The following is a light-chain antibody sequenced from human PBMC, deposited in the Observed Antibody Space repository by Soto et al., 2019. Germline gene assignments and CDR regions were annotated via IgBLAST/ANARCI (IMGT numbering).Light chain of an antibody. CDR3: QQYNNWLLT. V-gene: IGKV3-15*01. CDR2: GAS. CDR1: QNIRTN. Sequence: IVMTQSPATLSVSPGERATFSCRASQNIRTNLAWYQQKPGQVPRLLIYGASTRATGVPARFSGSGSGTEFILTISSLQPEDFAIYYCQQYNNWLLTFGGGTKVDI. J-gene: IGKJ4*01.